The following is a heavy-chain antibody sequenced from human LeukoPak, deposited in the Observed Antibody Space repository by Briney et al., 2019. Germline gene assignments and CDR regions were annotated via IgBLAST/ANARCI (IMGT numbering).Heavy chain of an antibody. CDR3: ARGGYYYDSSGYPSNIDY. CDR2: ISSSGSTI. D-gene: IGHD3-22*01. J-gene: IGHJ4*02. CDR1: GFTFSDYY. V-gene: IGHV3-11*04. Sequence: PGGSLRPSCAASGFTFSDYYMSWIRQAPGKGLEWVSYISSSGSTIYYADSVKGRFTISRDNAKNSLYLQMNSLRAEDTAVYYCARGGYYYDSSGYPSNIDYWGQGTLVTVSS.